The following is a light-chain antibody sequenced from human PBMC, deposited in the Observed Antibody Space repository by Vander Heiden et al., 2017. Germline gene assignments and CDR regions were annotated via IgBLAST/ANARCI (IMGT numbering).Light chain of an antibody. V-gene: IGLV2-14*01. CDR3: SSYTSSSTLV. CDR2: EVS. J-gene: IGLJ2*01. Sequence: QSALTQPASVSGSPGQSITIPCTGTSRDVGGYNYVSWYQQHPGKAPKLMIYEVSNRPSGVSNRFSGSKSGNTASLTISGLQAEDEYDYYCSSYTSSSTLVFGGGTKLTVL. CDR1: SRDVGGYNY.